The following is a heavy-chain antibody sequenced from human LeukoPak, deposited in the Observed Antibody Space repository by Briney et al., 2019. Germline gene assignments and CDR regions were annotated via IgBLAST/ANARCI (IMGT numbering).Heavy chain of an antibody. CDR3: AALLSGSYLFDY. D-gene: IGHD1-26*01. CDR1: VGSISSYY. V-gene: IGHV4-59*01. Sequence: PSETLSLTCTVSVGSISSYYWSWIRQPPGKGLEWIGYIYYSGSTNYNPSLKSRVTISVDTSKNQFSLKLSSVTAADTAVYYCAALLSGSYLFDYWGQGTLVTVSS. CDR2: IYYSGST. J-gene: IGHJ4*02.